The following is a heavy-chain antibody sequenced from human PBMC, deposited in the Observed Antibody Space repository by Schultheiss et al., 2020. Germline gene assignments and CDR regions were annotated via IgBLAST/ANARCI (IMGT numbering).Heavy chain of an antibody. CDR3: ARDSSITIFGVPHKTYYGMDV. CDR2: IYTSGST. D-gene: IGHD3-3*01. Sequence: SETLSLTCTVSGGSISSGSYYWSWIRQPAGKGLEWIGRIYTSGSTNYNPSLKSRVTISVDTSKNQFSLKLSSVTAADTAVYYCARDSSITIFGVPHKTYYGMDVWGQGTTVTV. CDR1: GGSISSGSYY. V-gene: IGHV4-61*02. J-gene: IGHJ6*02.